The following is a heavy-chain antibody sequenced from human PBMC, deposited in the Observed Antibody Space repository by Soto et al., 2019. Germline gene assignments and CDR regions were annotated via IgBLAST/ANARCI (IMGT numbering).Heavy chain of an antibody. CDR3: TTGKRGYGDDYYYYYGMDV. J-gene: IGHJ6*02. Sequence: GGSLRLSCAASGFTFSNAWMNWVRQAPGKGLEWVGRIKSKTDGGTTDYAAPVKGRFTISRDDSKNTLYLQMNSLKTEDTAVYYCTTGKRGYGDDYYYYYGMDVWGQGTTVTSP. V-gene: IGHV3-15*07. D-gene: IGHD4-17*01. CDR2: IKSKTDGGTT. CDR1: GFTFSNAW.